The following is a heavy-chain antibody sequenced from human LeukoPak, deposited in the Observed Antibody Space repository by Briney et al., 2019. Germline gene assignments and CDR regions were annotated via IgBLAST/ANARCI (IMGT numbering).Heavy chain of an antibody. J-gene: IGHJ4*02. CDR1: GYTFTSYG. D-gene: IGHD5-18*01. CDR2: ISAYNGNT. V-gene: IGHV1-18*01. Sequence: ASVKVSCKASGYTFTSYGISWVRQAPGQGLEWMGWISAYNGNTNYAQKLQGRVTMTTDTSTSTAYMELRSLRSDDTAVYYCARGPDTAMVIYYFDYWGQGTLVTVSS. CDR3: ARGPDTAMVIYYFDY.